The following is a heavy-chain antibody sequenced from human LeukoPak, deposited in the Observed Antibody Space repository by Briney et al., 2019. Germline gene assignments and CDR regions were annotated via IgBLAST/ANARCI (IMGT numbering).Heavy chain of an antibody. CDR3: ARSTDILTGYSAFDI. D-gene: IGHD3-9*01. CDR1: GGSISSYY. CDR2: IYYSGST. J-gene: IGHJ3*02. Sequence: SETLSLTCTVSGGSISSYYWTWIRQPPGKGLEWIGYIYYSGSTNYNPSLKSRVTISVDTSKNQFSLKLSSVTAADTAVYYCARSTDILTGYSAFDIWGQGTMVTVSS. V-gene: IGHV4-59*12.